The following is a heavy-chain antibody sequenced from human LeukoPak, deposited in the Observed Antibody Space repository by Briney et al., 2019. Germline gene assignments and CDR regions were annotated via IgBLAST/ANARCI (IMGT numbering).Heavy chain of an antibody. CDR1: GGSFGGDY. J-gene: IGHJ4*02. Sequence: PSETRSLTCAVYGGSFGGDYWSWIRQPPGKGLEWIGEINHSGSTNYNPSLKSRVTISVDTSKNQFSLKLSSVTAADTAVYYCARGANSSGWYKGFDYWGQGTLVTVSS. V-gene: IGHV4-34*01. CDR2: INHSGST. D-gene: IGHD6-19*01. CDR3: ARGANSSGWYKGFDY.